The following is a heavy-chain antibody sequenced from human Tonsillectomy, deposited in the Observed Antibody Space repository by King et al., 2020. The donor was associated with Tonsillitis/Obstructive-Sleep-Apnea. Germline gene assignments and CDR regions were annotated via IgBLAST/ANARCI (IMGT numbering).Heavy chain of an antibody. CDR2: ISAYNGNT. Sequence: QLVQSGAEVKKPGASVTVSCKASGYTFTSYGISWVRQAPGQGLEWMGWISAYNGNTNYAQKLQGRVTMTTDTSMTTAYMELRSLRSDDTAVYYCARYLAYCSSTTCYYYMDVWGKGTTVTVSS. D-gene: IGHD2-2*01. CDR1: GYTFTSYG. J-gene: IGHJ6*03. V-gene: IGHV1-18*01. CDR3: ARYLAYCSSTTCYYYMDV.